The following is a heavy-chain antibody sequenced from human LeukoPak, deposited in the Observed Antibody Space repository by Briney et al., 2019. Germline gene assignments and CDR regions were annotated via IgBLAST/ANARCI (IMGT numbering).Heavy chain of an antibody. V-gene: IGHV3-66*01. CDR1: GFSVSSNY. J-gene: IGHJ4*02. CDR3: VRERDRGVTRPYFDY. Sequence: GGSLRLSCAASGFSVSSNYMSWVRQAPGKGLEWVSVIYSGGSTNYADSVKGRFTISRDNSKNTLYLQMNSLRAEDTAVYYCVRERDRGVTRPYFDYWGQGSLVTVSS. D-gene: IGHD2-21*02. CDR2: IYSGGST.